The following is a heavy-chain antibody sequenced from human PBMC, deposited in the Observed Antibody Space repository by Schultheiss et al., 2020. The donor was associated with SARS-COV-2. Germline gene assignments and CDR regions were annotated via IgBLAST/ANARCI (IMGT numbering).Heavy chain of an antibody. D-gene: IGHD4-17*01. J-gene: IGHJ6*02. Sequence: ASVKVSCKASGYTFTSYDINWVRQATGQGLEWMGWMNPNSGNTGYAQKFQGRVTMTRNTSISTAYMELSSLRSEDTAVYYCARGGSDYGDLYYYYGMDVWGQGTTVTVS. CDR2: MNPNSGNT. V-gene: IGHV1-8*01. CDR3: ARGGSDYGDLYYYYGMDV. CDR1: GYTFTSYD.